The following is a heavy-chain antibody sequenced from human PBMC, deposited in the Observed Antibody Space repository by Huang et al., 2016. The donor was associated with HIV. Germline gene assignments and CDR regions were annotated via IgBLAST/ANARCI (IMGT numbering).Heavy chain of an antibody. D-gene: IGHD2-8*01. V-gene: IGHV3-30*18. Sequence: QVQLVESGGGVVQPGRSPRLSCAASGITFSNYGMHWVRQPPGKGLDWVAFISKYGSSKSYADSVRCRFTISRDNSKKTLFLQMNSLRPEDTAVYYCAKPSYGLLYAPFDPWGRGTLVTVSS. CDR1: GITFSNYG. CDR2: ISKYGSSK. CDR3: AKPSYGLLYAPFDP. J-gene: IGHJ5*02.